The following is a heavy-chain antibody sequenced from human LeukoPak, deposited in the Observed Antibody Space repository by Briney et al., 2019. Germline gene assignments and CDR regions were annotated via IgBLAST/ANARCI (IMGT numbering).Heavy chain of an antibody. Sequence: SGKVSCKASGGTFISYAISWVRQAPGQGLEWMGGIIPIFGTANYAQKFQGRVTITADESTSTAYMELSSLRSEDTAVYYCASAWGSGPFDYWGQGTLVTVSS. V-gene: IGHV1-69*01. CDR3: ASAWGSGPFDY. D-gene: IGHD3-10*01. CDR1: GGTFISYA. CDR2: IIPIFGTA. J-gene: IGHJ4*02.